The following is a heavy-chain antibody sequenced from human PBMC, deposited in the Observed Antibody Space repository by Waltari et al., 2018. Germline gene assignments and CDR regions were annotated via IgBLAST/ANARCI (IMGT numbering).Heavy chain of an antibody. CDR1: GGSFSGYY. Sequence: QVQLQQWGAGLLKPSETLSLTCAVYGGSFSGYYWSWIRQPPGKGLEWIGEINHSGSTNYYPSLTSRVTISVDTSKNQFSLKLSSVTAADTAVYYCARGGIRFLEWSDYWGQGTLVTVSS. V-gene: IGHV4-34*01. CDR2: INHSGST. J-gene: IGHJ4*02. D-gene: IGHD3-3*01. CDR3: ARGGIRFLEWSDY.